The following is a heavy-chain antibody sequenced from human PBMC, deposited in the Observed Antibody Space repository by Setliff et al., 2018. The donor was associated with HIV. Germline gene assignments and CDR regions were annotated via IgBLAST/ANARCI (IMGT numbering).Heavy chain of an antibody. J-gene: IGHJ6*03. CDR3: ARKREVYGTVYYYDMDV. CDR1: GGSISSSSYY. CDR2: MHYGGFF. Sequence: KSSETLSLTCTVSGGSISSSSYYWGWIRQPPGKGLEWIGNMHYGGFFWYSPSLKSRVTISVDTSKNQFSLKLSSVTAADTAVYYCARKREVYGTVYYYDMDVWGKGTTVTVSS. D-gene: IGHD4-17*01. V-gene: IGHV4-39*01.